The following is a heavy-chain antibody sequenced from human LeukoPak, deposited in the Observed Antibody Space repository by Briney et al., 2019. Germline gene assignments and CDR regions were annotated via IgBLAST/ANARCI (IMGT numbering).Heavy chain of an antibody. D-gene: IGHD3-9*01. V-gene: IGHV1-69*13. CDR2: IIAIFGTA. CDR3: ARDVKYYDILTGYAPKYNPDAFDI. Sequence: SVKVSCKASGGTFSSYAISWVRQAPGQGLEWMGGIIAIFGTANYAQKFQGRVTITADESTSTAYMELSSLRSEDTAVYYCARDVKYYDILTGYAPKYNPDAFDIWGQGTMVTVSS. J-gene: IGHJ3*02. CDR1: GGTFSSYA.